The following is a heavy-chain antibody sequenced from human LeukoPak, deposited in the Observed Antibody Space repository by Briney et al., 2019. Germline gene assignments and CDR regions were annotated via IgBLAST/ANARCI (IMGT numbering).Heavy chain of an antibody. CDR3: ARYSSGSCYDY. D-gene: IGHD6-13*01. CDR2: ISTDGGGT. J-gene: IGHJ4*02. V-gene: IGHV3-64*01. Sequence: GVSLRLSRAASGFTFTTYAMHWVRQDPGRGLEYVSAISTDGGGTYYANSVKGRFTISRDNSKNTLYLQMGSLRVEDMAVYYCARYSSGSCYDYWGQGTLVTVSS. CDR1: GFTFTTYA.